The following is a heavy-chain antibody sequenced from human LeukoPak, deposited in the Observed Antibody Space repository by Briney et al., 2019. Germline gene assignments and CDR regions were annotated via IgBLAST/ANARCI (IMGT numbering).Heavy chain of an antibody. CDR3: ARQQLKTMASFDY. J-gene: IGHJ4*02. D-gene: IGHD4/OR15-4a*01. V-gene: IGHV4-4*07. Sequence: SETLSLTCTVSGGSISSYYWSWIRQPAGKGLEWIGRIYTSGSTNYNPPLKSRVTLSVDTSKNQFSLKLTSLTAADTAVYYCARQQLKTMASFDYWGQGTLVTVSS. CDR2: IYTSGST. CDR1: GGSISSYY.